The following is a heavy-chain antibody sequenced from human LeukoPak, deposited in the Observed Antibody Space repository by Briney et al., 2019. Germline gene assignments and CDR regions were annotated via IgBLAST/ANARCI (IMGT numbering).Heavy chain of an antibody. CDR3: ARHTNDYLLNTFDS. Sequence: GGSLRLSCAASGFTVSSKYMSWVRQAPGKGLEWVSVIYSGGSTYYADSVRGRFTISRDNSKNTLHLQMNSLRAEDTAVYYCARHTNDYLLNTFDSWGQGTLVTVSS. V-gene: IGHV3-53*01. J-gene: IGHJ4*02. D-gene: IGHD1-1*01. CDR2: IYSGGST. CDR1: GFTVSSKY.